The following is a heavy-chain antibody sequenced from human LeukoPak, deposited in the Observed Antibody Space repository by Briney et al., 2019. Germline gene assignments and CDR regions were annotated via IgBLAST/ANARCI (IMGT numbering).Heavy chain of an antibody. V-gene: IGHV4-4*07. CDR2: IYTSGST. D-gene: IGHD3-3*01. CDR3: AREPIFGVLAPSTRWFDP. J-gene: IGHJ5*02. CDR1: GGSISSYY. Sequence: PSETLSLTCTVSGGSISSYYWSWIRQPAGKGLEWIGRIYTSGSTNYNPSLKSRVTMSVDTSKNQFSLKLSSVTAADTAVYYCAREPIFGVLAPSTRWFDPWGQGTLVTASS.